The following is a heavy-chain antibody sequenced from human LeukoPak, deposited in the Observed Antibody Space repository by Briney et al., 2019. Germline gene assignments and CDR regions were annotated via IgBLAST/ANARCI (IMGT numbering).Heavy chain of an antibody. V-gene: IGHV4-59*01. D-gene: IGHD6-19*01. CDR3: TRVIAVAGIGWFDP. J-gene: IGHJ5*02. Sequence: SETLSLTCTVSGGSISSYYWSWIRQPPGKGLEWIGYIYYSGSTNYNPSLKSRVTISVDTSKNQFSLRLSSVTAADTAVYYCTRVIAVAGIGWFDPWGQGTLVTVSS. CDR1: GGSISSYY. CDR2: IYYSGST.